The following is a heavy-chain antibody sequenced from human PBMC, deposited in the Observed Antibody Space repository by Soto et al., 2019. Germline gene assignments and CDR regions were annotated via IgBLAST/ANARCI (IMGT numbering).Heavy chain of an antibody. V-gene: IGHV3-21*01. J-gene: IGHJ4*02. CDR2: ISSSSSYI. Sequence: GSLRLSCAASGFTFSSYSMNWVRQAPGKGLEWVSSISSSSSYIYYADSVKGRFTISRDNAKNSLYLQMNSLRAEDTAVYYCAREGGYSGYDSPYFDYWGQGTLVTVSS. CDR3: AREGGYSGYDSPYFDY. CDR1: GFTFSSYS. D-gene: IGHD5-12*01.